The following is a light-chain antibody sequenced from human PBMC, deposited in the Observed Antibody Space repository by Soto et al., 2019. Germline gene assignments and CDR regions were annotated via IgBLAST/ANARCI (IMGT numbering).Light chain of an antibody. J-gene: IGLJ1*01. CDR2: DVR. V-gene: IGLV2-11*01. CDR1: SSDVGGYDY. CDR3: ISFVVTYTYV. Sequence: QSVLTQPRSVSGSPGQSVTISCTGTSSDVGGYDYVSWYQHHPGKAPKVTIYDVRKRPSGVPDRFSGSKSGNTASLTISGLQADDEADYYCISFVVTYTYVVGTWTKVTVL.